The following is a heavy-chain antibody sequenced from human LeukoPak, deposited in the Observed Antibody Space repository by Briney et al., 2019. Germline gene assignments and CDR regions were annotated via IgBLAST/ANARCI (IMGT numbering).Heavy chain of an antibody. CDR2: ISSSGTSI. D-gene: IGHD2-15*01. CDR3: ARGRLTCSGGSCYSWYFDL. V-gene: IGHV3-48*02. Sequence: GGSLRLSCAASGFTFSSYSVNWVRQAPGKGLEWVSIISSSGTSIYYADSVKGRIIISRDNAKNSLYLQMNSLRDEDTAVYYCARGRLTCSGGSCYSWYFDLWGGGTLVTVSS. J-gene: IGHJ2*01. CDR1: GFTFSSYS.